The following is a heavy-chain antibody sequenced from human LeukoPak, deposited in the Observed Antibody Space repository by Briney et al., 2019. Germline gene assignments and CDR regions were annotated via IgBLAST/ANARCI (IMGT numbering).Heavy chain of an antibody. Sequence: GGSLRLSCAASGFTFSSYGMHWVRQAPGKGLEWVAFIRYDGSNKYYADSVKGRFTISRDNSNNTLYLQMNSLRPEDTAVYYCARDPWDIVVVVAATLLDFWGQGTLVTVSS. CDR2: IRYDGSNK. J-gene: IGHJ4*02. D-gene: IGHD2-15*01. CDR1: GFTFSSYG. CDR3: ARDPWDIVVVVAATLLDF. V-gene: IGHV3-30*02.